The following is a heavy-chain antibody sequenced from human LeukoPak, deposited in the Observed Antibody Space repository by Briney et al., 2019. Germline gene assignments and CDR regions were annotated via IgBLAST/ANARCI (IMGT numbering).Heavy chain of an antibody. V-gene: IGHV3-7*01. CDR3: ARDKEGGSNDH. J-gene: IGHJ4*02. Sequence: GGSLSLSCAASGFTFSRHWMSWVRQAPGKGLEWVANIKEDGREKKYVDSLKDRFTISRDNTKNSVYLQMSGLRVDDTAICYCARDKEGGSNDHWGQGTLVTVSS. CDR1: GFTFSRHW. CDR2: IKEDGREK. D-gene: IGHD2-15*01.